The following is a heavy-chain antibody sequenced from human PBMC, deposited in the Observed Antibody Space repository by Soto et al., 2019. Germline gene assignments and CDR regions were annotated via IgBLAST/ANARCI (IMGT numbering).Heavy chain of an antibody. V-gene: IGHV1-69*06. Sequence: QVQLVQSGAEVKKPGSSVKVSCKASGGTFSSYAISWVRQAPGQGLEWMGGIIPLFGTANYAQKFQGRVTITADKSTSTAYMELSSLRSEDTAVYYWARDWGVGIFGVVHSYWFDPWGQGTLVTVSS. CDR2: IIPLFGTA. CDR1: GGTFSSYA. CDR3: ARDWGVGIFGVVHSYWFDP. J-gene: IGHJ5*02. D-gene: IGHD3-3*01.